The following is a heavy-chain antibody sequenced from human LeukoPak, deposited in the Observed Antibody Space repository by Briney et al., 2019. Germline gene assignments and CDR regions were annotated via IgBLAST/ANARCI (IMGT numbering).Heavy chain of an antibody. CDR3: ARVGHLTNNWFDA. D-gene: IGHD4-11*01. J-gene: IGHJ5*02. Sequence: PSETLSLTCTVSGVSISSYYWSWIRQPPGKGLEWIGYIYYSGSTNYNPSLKSRVTISVDTSKNQFSLKLSSVTAADTAVYYCARVGHLTNNWFDAWGQGSQVSVSS. V-gene: IGHV4-59*08. CDR1: GVSISSYY. CDR2: IYYSGST.